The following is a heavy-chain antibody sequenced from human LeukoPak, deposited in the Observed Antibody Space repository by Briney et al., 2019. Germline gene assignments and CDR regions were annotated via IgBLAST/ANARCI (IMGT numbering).Heavy chain of an antibody. D-gene: IGHD2-15*01. CDR3: ATEGDCSGGSCYSYFDY. V-gene: IGHV1-8*01. J-gene: IGHJ4*02. Sequence: ASVKVSCKASGYTFTSYDINWVRQATGQGLEWMGWMNPNSGNTGYAQKFQGRVTMTRNTSISTAYMELSSLRSEDTAVYYCATEGDCSGGSCYSYFDYWGQGTLVTVSS. CDR2: MNPNSGNT. CDR1: GYTFTSYD.